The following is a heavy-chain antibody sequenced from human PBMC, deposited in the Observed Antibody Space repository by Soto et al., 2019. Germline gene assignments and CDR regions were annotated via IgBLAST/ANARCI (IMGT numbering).Heavy chain of an antibody. Sequence: ASVKVSCEPSGYTFSSYAISWVRQAPGQGLEWMGWISAYNDNTNYVQKLQGRVTMTTDTSTSTAYMELRSLRSDDTAVYYCARGTGGNWAAFDIWGQGTMVTVS. J-gene: IGHJ3*02. CDR2: ISAYNDNT. D-gene: IGHD2-15*01. V-gene: IGHV1-18*01. CDR3: ARGTGGNWAAFDI. CDR1: GYTFSSYA.